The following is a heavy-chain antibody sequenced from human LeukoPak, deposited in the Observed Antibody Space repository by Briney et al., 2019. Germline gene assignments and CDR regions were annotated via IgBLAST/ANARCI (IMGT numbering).Heavy chain of an antibody. CDR1: GFTFSSYA. J-gene: IGHJ4*02. CDR2: ISGSGGST. D-gene: IGHD6-13*01. V-gene: IGHV3-23*01. Sequence: GGSLRLSCAASGFTFSSYAMSWVRQAPGKGLEWVSAISGSGGSTYYADSVKGRFTISRDNSKTTLYLQMSSLRAEDTAVYYCAKDFRWSGFADYWGQGTLVTVSS. CDR3: AKDFRWSGFADY.